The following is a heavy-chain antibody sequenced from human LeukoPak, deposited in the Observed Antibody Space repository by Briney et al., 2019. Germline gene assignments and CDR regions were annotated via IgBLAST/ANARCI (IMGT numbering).Heavy chain of an antibody. CDR2: IYYSGST. V-gene: IGHV4-59*01. Sequence: SETLSHTCTVSAGSISSYYWTWIRQPPGKGLEWIGYIYYSGSTNYNPSLKSRVTISVDTSKNQFSLKLSSVTAADTAVYYCARIARGTEYYMDVWGKGTTVTVSS. CDR3: ARIARGTEYYMDV. J-gene: IGHJ6*03. D-gene: IGHD6-13*01. CDR1: AGSISSYY.